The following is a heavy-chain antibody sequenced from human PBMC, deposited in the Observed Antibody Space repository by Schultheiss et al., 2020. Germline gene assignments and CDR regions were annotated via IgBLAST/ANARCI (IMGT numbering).Heavy chain of an antibody. J-gene: IGHJ3*02. Sequence: SQTLSLTCTVSGGSISSRNFYWGWIRQSPGKGLEWIGTISYSGSTYYNPSLKSPITISVDTSKNQFSLKLSSVTAADTAVYYCARDLFHIAVAGTDAFDIWGQGTMVTVSS. V-gene: IGHV4-39*07. CDR2: ISYSGST. D-gene: IGHD6-19*01. CDR1: GGSISSRNFY. CDR3: ARDLFHIAVAGTDAFDI.